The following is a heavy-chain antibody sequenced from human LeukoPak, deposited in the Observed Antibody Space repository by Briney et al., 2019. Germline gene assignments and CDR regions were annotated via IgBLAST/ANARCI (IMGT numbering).Heavy chain of an antibody. V-gene: IGHV4-59*01. CDR1: GGSISSDY. CDR3: ARGMYDLQLGAWFDP. Sequence: SETLSLTCTVSGGSISSDYWSWIRQPPGKGLEYIGFIYSSGTSNYNPSLKSRVTMSEDTSKIQLSLKLRSVTAADTAVYYCARGMYDLQLGAWFDPWGRGTLVTVSS. J-gene: IGHJ5*02. CDR2: IYSSGTS. D-gene: IGHD3-3*01.